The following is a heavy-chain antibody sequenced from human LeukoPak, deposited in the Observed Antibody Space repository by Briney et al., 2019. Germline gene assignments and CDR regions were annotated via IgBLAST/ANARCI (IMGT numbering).Heavy chain of an antibody. V-gene: IGHV3-48*03. CDR3: ARLRGGYRLY. Sequence: GGSLRLSCAAYGFTFRDYEMNWVRQAPGKGLEWVSYISSSGSTIYYADSVKGRFTISRDNAKNSLYLQINSLRAEDTAVYYCARLRGGYRLYWGQGTLVTVSS. CDR1: GFTFRDYE. J-gene: IGHJ4*02. CDR2: ISSSGSTI. D-gene: IGHD5-24*01.